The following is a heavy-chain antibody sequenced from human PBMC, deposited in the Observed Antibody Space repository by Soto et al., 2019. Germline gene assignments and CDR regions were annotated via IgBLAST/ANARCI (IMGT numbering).Heavy chain of an antibody. CDR1: GYSFNSYW. V-gene: IGHV5-51*01. Sequence: PGESLKISCKSSGYSFNSYWIGLVRQMPGKGLEWMGIIYPGDSDTRYSPSFQGQVTISADKSISTAYLQWSSLKASDTAIYYCARHGTNSYFYYGMDVWGQGTTVTVSS. CDR2: IYPGDSDT. CDR3: ARHGTNSYFYYGMDV. J-gene: IGHJ6*02. D-gene: IGHD2-8*01.